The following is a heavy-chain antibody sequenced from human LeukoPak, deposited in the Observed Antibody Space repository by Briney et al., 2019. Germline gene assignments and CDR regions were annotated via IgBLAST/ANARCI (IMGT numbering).Heavy chain of an antibody. CDR3: ATWRTAKTGFDY. J-gene: IGHJ4*02. CDR2: IYYSGSP. Sequence: SQTLSLTCTVSGGSINSGDYYWSWIRQPPGKGLECIGSIYYSGSPYYNPSLKSRVTISVDTSKNQFSLRLSSVTAADTAVYYCATWRTAKTGFDYWGQGTLVTVSS. V-gene: IGHV4-39*01. CDR1: GGSINSGDYY. D-gene: IGHD1-1*01.